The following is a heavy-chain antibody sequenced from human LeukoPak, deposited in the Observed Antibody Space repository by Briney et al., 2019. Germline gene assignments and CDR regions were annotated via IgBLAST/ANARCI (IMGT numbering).Heavy chain of an antibody. V-gene: IGHV4-34*01. Sequence: SETLSLTCAVYGGSFSGYYWSWIRQPPGKGLEWIGEINHSGSTNYNPSLKSRVTISVDTSKNQFSLKLSSVTAADTAVYYCARGSLKAVVAATGYRYWLDPWGQGTLVTVSS. CDR1: GGSFSGYY. J-gene: IGHJ5*02. CDR3: ARGSLKAVVAATGYRYWLDP. CDR2: INHSGST. D-gene: IGHD2-15*01.